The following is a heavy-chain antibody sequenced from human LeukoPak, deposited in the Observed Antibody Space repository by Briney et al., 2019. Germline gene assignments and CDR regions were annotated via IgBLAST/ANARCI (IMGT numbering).Heavy chain of an antibody. D-gene: IGHD2-21*01. CDR2: ISGSGGST. V-gene: IGHV3-23*01. CDR3: ARDGEPRLDWYFDL. J-gene: IGHJ2*01. Sequence: GGSLRLSCAASGFTFFSYPMHWVRQAPGKGLEWVSAISGSGGSTYYADSVKGRLTISRDNSKHTLYLQMNSLRAEDTAIYYCARDGEPRLDWYFDLWGRGTLVTDSS. CDR1: GFTFFSYP.